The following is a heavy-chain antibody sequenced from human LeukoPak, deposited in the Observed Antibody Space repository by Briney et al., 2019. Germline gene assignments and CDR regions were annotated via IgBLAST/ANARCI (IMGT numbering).Heavy chain of an antibody. V-gene: IGHV3-21*01. Sequence: TGGSLRLSCAASGFTFSSYSMNWVRQAPGKGLEWVSSISSSSSYIYYADSVKGRFTVSRDNAKNSLYLQMNSLRAEDTAVYYCAKADRDYDYVWGSYRPTTFDYWGQGTLVTVSS. CDR3: AKADRDYDYVWGSYRPTTFDY. CDR1: GFTFSSYS. D-gene: IGHD3-16*02. CDR2: ISSSSSYI. J-gene: IGHJ4*02.